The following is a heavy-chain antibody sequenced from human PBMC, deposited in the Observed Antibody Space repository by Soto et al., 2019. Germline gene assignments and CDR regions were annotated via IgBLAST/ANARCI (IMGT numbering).Heavy chain of an antibody. D-gene: IGHD3-9*01. V-gene: IGHV1-18*04. J-gene: IGHJ5*02. CDR2: ISAYNGNT. CDR3: ARDLRYFDWPPPGGWFDP. Sequence: ASVKVSCKASGYTFTSYGISWVRQAPGQGLEWMGWISAYNGNTNYAQKLQGRVTMTTDTSTSTAYMELRSLRSDDTAVYYCARDLRYFDWPPPGGWFDPWGQGTLVTVSS. CDR1: GYTFTSYG.